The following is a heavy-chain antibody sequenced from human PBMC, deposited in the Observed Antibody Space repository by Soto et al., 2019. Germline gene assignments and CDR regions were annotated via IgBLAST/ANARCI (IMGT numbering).Heavy chain of an antibody. D-gene: IGHD5-18*01. CDR2: ISWSSGSI. Sequence: EVQLVESGGGLVQPGRSLRLSCAASGFTFDDYAMHWVRQAPGKGLEWVSGISWSSGSIGYADSVKGRFTISRDNAKNSLYLQMNSLRAEDTALYYCAKARGYSYGYLDYWGQGTLVTVSS. V-gene: IGHV3-9*01. CDR1: GFTFDDYA. CDR3: AKARGYSYGYLDY. J-gene: IGHJ4*02.